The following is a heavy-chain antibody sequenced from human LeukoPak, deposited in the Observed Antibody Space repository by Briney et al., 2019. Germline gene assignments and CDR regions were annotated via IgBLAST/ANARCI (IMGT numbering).Heavy chain of an antibody. D-gene: IGHD3-22*01. J-gene: IGHJ5*02. CDR2: INHSGST. Sequence: SETLSLTCAVYGGSFSGYYWSWIRQPPGKGLEWIGEINHSGSTNYNPSLKSRVTISVDTSKNQFSLKLGSVTAADTAVYYCARGHIPTYYYDSSGYSAWFDPWGQGTLVTVSS. CDR1: GGSFSGYY. CDR3: ARGHIPTYYYDSSGYSAWFDP. V-gene: IGHV4-34*01.